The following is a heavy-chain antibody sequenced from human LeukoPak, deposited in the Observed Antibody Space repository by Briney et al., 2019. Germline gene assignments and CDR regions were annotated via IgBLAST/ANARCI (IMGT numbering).Heavy chain of an antibody. CDR2: IIPIFGTA. D-gene: IGHD3-22*01. CDR3: ASPRDYYDSSGYYYGATQFDY. Sequence: GASVKVSCKASGGTFSSYAISWVRQAPGQGLEWMGGIIPIFGTANYAQKFQGRVTITTDESTSTAYMELGSLRSEDTAVYYCASPRDYYDSSGYYYGATQFDYWGQGTLVTVSS. J-gene: IGHJ4*02. V-gene: IGHV1-69*05. CDR1: GGTFSSYA.